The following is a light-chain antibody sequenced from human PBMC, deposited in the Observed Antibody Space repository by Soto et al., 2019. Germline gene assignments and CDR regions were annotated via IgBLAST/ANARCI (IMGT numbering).Light chain of an antibody. Sequence: EIVLTQSPATLSLSPGERATLSCRASQSVSSYLAWYQQKPGQAPRLLIYDASNRATDIPARFSGSGSGTDFTLTISSLEAEDFAVNYCQLRRNWPSCTFGQGTKLEIK. V-gene: IGKV3-11*01. CDR3: QLRRNWPSCT. J-gene: IGKJ2*02. CDR2: DAS. CDR1: QSVSSY.